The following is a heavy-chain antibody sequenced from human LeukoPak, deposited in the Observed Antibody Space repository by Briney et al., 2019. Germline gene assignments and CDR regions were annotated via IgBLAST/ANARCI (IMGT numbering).Heavy chain of an antibody. Sequence: GGSLRLSCAASGFTVSSNYMSWIRQAPGKGLEWVSVIYSGGSTYYADSVKGRFTISRDNSKNTLYLQMNSLRAEDTAVYYCARDRGSGWYGDYWGQGTLVTVSS. D-gene: IGHD6-19*01. CDR3: ARDRGSGWYGDY. J-gene: IGHJ4*02. V-gene: IGHV3-66*01. CDR2: IYSGGST. CDR1: GFTVSSNY.